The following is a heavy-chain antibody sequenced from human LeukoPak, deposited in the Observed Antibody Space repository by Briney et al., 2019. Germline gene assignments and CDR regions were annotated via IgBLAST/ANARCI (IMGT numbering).Heavy chain of an antibody. Sequence: PGGSLRLSCAASGFTFSSYWMSWVRQAPGKGLEWVANIKQDGSEKYYVDSVKGRFTISRDNAKNSLYLQMNSLRDEDTAVYYCAREEGPLRYFDWLLLGYFDYWGQGTLVTVSS. CDR1: GFTFSSYW. CDR2: IKQDGSEK. CDR3: AREEGPLRYFDWLLLGYFDY. V-gene: IGHV3-7*01. D-gene: IGHD3-9*01. J-gene: IGHJ4*02.